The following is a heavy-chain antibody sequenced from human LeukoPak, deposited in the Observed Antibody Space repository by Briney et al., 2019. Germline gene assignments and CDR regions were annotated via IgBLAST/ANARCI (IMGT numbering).Heavy chain of an antibody. D-gene: IGHD4-17*01. Sequence: RRASVKVSCKASGGTFSSYAISWVRQAPGQGLEWMGGIIPIFGTANYAQKFQGRVTITTDESTSTAYMELSSLRSEDTAVYYCARVRDPYDYGDYYFDYWGQGTLVTVSS. CDR3: ARVRDPYDYGDYYFDY. CDR1: GGTFSSYA. CDR2: IIPIFGTA. V-gene: IGHV1-69*05. J-gene: IGHJ4*02.